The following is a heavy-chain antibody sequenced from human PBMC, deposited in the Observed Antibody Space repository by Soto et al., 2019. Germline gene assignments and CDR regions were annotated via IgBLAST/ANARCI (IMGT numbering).Heavy chain of an antibody. Sequence: VQLSESGGGLVQSGGSLRLSCAASGFSFSSYAMSWVRQAPGKGLEWVSTISGSDGKTYYADSVKGRFSISRDTSKNTLYLQMNSMRVDDTAVYYCAKWSYLDHWGQGTRVTVSS. J-gene: IGHJ4*02. CDR1: GFSFSSYA. CDR3: AKWSYLDH. D-gene: IGHD3-3*01. CDR2: ISGSDGKT. V-gene: IGHV3-23*01.